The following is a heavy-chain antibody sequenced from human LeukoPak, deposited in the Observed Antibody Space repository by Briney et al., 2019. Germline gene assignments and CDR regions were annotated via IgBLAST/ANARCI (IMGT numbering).Heavy chain of an antibody. V-gene: IGHV3-23*01. CDR2: ISGSGGGT. CDR3: AKDLGRYRNNYFDY. J-gene: IGHJ4*02. CDR1: GFTFNSYA. D-gene: IGHD1-26*01. Sequence: GGSLRLSCAASGFTFNSYAMSWVRQAPGKVLEWVATISGSGGGTYYADSVKGRFTISRDDSKNTLYLQMNSLRAEDTAVYYCAKDLGRYRNNYFDYWGQGTLVTVSS.